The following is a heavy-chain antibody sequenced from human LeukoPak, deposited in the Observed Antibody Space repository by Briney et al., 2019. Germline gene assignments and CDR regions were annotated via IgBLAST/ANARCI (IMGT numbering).Heavy chain of an antibody. CDR3: AIDGDYCSGGSCYSESPWFDP. V-gene: IGHV1-58*02. CDR2: IVVGSGDT. J-gene: IGHJ5*02. D-gene: IGHD2-15*01. CDR1: GFTFTNSA. Sequence: SVKVSCKASGFTFTNSAMEWVRQARGQRLEWIGWIVVGSGDTNYAQKFQDRVTITRDMSTSTAYMELSSLRSEDTAVYYCAIDGDYCSGGSCYSESPWFDPWGQGTLVTVSS.